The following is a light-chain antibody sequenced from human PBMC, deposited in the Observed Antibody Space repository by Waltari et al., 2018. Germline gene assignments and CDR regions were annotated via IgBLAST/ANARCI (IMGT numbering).Light chain of an antibody. V-gene: IGLV2-11*01. CDR1: SSAVGGYNY. CDR3: CSYAGTYTWV. J-gene: IGLJ3*02. Sequence: QSALTQPRSVSGSPGQSVTISCTVTSSAVGGYNYVSWHQQHPGKAPKLMIYDVSKRPSGVPDCFSGSKSGNTASLTISGLQAEDEADYYCCSYAGTYTWVFGGGTKVTVL. CDR2: DVS.